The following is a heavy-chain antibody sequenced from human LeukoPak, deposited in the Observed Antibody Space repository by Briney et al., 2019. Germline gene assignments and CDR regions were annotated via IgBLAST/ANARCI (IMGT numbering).Heavy chain of an antibody. D-gene: IGHD6-13*01. Sequence: SETLSLTCTVSGGSISSSSYYWGWIRQPPGKGLEWIGSIYYSGNTYYNPSLKSRVTISVDTSKNQFSLKLSSVTAADTAVYYCARQGEGSSSWYWGQGTLVTVSS. CDR1: GGSISSSSYY. CDR3: ARQGEGSSSWY. CDR2: IYYSGNT. V-gene: IGHV4-39*01. J-gene: IGHJ4*02.